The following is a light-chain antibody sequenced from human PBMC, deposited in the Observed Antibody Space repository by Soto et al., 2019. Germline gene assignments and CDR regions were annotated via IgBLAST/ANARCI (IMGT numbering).Light chain of an antibody. CDR3: QQYDDWLRLT. V-gene: IGKV3D-15*01. CDR2: GAS. Sequence: EIVMTQSPGTLSLSPWETATLSCRASESVSSNYVAWFHQKPGQAPRLRIYGASSRATGVPDRFSGSGSGTEFNLTISSLQSEDFAVYFCQQYDDWLRLTFGGGTKVDI. J-gene: IGKJ4*01. CDR1: ESVSSN.